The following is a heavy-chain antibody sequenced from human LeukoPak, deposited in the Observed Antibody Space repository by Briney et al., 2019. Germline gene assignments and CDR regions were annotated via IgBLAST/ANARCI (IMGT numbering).Heavy chain of an antibody. CDR3: ARDSARSGYYYEPDY. Sequence: PSQTLSLTCTVSGGSISSGSYYWGWIRQPPGKGLEWIGSIYYSGSTYYNPSLKSRVTISVDTSKNQFSLKLSSVTAADTAVYYCARDSARSGYYYEPDYWGQGTLVTVSS. CDR2: IYYSGST. D-gene: IGHD3-22*01. J-gene: IGHJ4*02. V-gene: IGHV4-39*07. CDR1: GGSISSGSYY.